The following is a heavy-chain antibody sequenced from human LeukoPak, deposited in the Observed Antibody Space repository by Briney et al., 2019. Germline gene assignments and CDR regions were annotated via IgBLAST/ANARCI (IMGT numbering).Heavy chain of an antibody. CDR2: ISSSSSTI. D-gene: IGHD3-10*01. J-gene: IGHJ6*03. Sequence: PGGSLRLSCAASGFTFSSYSMNWVRQAPGKGLEWVSYISSSSSTIYYADSVKGRFTISRDNAKNSLYLQMNSLRAEDTAVYYCARARSFLSYMDVWGKGTTVTISS. CDR3: ARARSFLSYMDV. V-gene: IGHV3-48*01. CDR1: GFTFSSYS.